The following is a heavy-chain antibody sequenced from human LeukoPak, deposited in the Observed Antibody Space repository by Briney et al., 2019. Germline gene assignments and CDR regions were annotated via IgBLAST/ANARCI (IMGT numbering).Heavy chain of an antibody. CDR3: ARDGGSYPFDY. CDR2: IIPIFGTA. V-gene: IGHV1-69*13. J-gene: IGHJ4*02. D-gene: IGHD1-26*01. CDR1: GGTFTIYA. Sequence: SVTVSFTASGGTFTIYAISWVRHAPGQGLEWMGGIIPIFGTANYAQKFQGRVTITADESTSTAYMELSSLRSEDTAVYYCARDGGSYPFDYWGQGTLVTVSS.